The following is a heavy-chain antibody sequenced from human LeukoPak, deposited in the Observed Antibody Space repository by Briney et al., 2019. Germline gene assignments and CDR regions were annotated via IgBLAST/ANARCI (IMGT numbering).Heavy chain of an antibody. CDR2: IYYTGNT. D-gene: IGHD3-10*01. CDR1: GGSISISSYY. CDR3: ARKIRGDYYFDY. V-gene: IGHV4-39*01. J-gene: IGHJ4*02. Sequence: SETLSLTCTVSGGSISISSYYWAWIRQPPGKGLEWIGTIYYTGNTYYNPSLKSRVSISVDTSKNQFSLNLSSVTAADTAVYYCARKIRGDYYFDYWGQGTLVTVSS.